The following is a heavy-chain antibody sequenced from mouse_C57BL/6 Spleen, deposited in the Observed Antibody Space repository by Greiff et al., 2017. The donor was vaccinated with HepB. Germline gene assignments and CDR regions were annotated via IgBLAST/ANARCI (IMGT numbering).Heavy chain of an antibody. J-gene: IGHJ4*01. CDR2: IDPNSGGT. CDR1: GYTFTSYW. CDR3: ARSAYYSLDY. Sequence: VQLQQSGAELVKPGASVKLSCKASGYTFTSYWMHWVKQRPGRGLEWIGRIDPNSGGTKYNEKFKSKATLTVDKPSSTAYMQLSILTSEDSAVYYCARSAYYSLDYWGQRTSVTVSS. V-gene: IGHV1-72*01.